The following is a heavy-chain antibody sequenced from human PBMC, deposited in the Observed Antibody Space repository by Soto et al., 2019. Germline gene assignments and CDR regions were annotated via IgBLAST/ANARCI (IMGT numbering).Heavy chain of an antibody. D-gene: IGHD3-22*01. V-gene: IGHV1-18*01. CDR1: GYTFITYG. CDR2: ISTYNGKT. Sequence: QVQLVQSGAEVKKPGASVKVSCKASGYTFITYGVSWVRQAPGQGLDWLGWISTYNGKTRYAERPQGRVTMTTDTTTNTAYMELRNLRSDDTAVYYCARGPTDYYDNSANYFLDYWGQGTLVTVSS. J-gene: IGHJ4*02. CDR3: ARGPTDYYDNSANYFLDY.